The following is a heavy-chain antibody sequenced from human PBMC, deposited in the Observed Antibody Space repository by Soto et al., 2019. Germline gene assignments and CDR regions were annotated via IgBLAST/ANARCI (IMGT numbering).Heavy chain of an antibody. D-gene: IGHD1-26*01. CDR2: IYYSGST. CDR3: AQVVRGSYDERGAFDY. Sequence: QLQLQESGPGLVKPSETLSLTCTVSGGSISSSSYYWGWIRQPPGKGLEWIGSIYYSGSTYYNPSLKSRVTISVDTSKNQFSLKLSSVTAADTAVYYCAQVVRGSYDERGAFDYWGQGTLVTVSS. J-gene: IGHJ4*02. CDR1: GGSISSSSYY. V-gene: IGHV4-39*01.